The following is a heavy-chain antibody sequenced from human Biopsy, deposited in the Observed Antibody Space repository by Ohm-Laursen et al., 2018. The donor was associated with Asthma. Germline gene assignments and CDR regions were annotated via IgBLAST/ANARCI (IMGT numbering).Heavy chain of an antibody. Sequence: SVTVSCKASGYNFLRFALPWVRPAPGHRLAWMGWVNTGNGDTKYSQKFQGRVTITRDTSASTAYMELRRLRSEDTATYYCARTYYDFLTGQVKDVFGVWGQGTMVTVSS. D-gene: IGHD3-9*01. J-gene: IGHJ3*01. CDR1: GYNFLRFA. V-gene: IGHV1-3*04. CDR3: ARTYYDFLTGQVKDVFGV. CDR2: VNTGNGDT.